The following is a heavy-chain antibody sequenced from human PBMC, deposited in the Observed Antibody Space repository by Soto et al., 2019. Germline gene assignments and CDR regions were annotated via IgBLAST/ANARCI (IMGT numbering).Heavy chain of an antibody. J-gene: IGHJ4*02. Sequence: QVQLVQSGAEVKKPGASVKVSCKASGYMFTGYYMHWVRQAPGQGLEWMGWINPDSGGTNYQQKFQGRVTMTRDTSISTAYLELSSLRSDDTAVYYCAREGPRKGTYLFDYWGQGTLVTVSS. D-gene: IGHD3-10*01. CDR2: INPDSGGT. V-gene: IGHV1-2*02. CDR3: AREGPRKGTYLFDY. CDR1: GYMFTGYY.